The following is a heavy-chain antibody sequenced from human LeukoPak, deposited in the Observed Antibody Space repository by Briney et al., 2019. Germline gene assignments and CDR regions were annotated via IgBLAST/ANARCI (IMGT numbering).Heavy chain of an antibody. J-gene: IGHJ3*02. Sequence: SETLSLTCTVSGGSISSSSYYWGWIRQPPGKGLEWIGSIYYSGSTYYNPSLKSRVTISVDKSKNQFSLKLSSVTAADTAVYYCARVGVRIVVVTAIQGSAFDIWGQGTMVTVSS. CDR3: ARVGVRIVVVTAIQGSAFDI. V-gene: IGHV4-39*07. CDR2: IYYSGST. CDR1: GGSISSSSYY. D-gene: IGHD2-21*02.